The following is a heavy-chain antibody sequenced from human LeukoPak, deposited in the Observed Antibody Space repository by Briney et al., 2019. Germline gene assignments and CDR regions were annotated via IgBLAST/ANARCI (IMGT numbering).Heavy chain of an antibody. CDR2: ISSSSSYI. CDR1: GFTFSSYS. Sequence: GGSLRLSCAASGFTFSSYSMNWVRQAPGKGLEWVSSISSSSSYIYYADSVKGRFPISRDNAKNSLYPQMNSLRAEDTAVYYCARGRQLVTLDYWGQGTLVTVSS. J-gene: IGHJ4*02. D-gene: IGHD6-13*01. CDR3: ARGRQLVTLDY. V-gene: IGHV3-21*01.